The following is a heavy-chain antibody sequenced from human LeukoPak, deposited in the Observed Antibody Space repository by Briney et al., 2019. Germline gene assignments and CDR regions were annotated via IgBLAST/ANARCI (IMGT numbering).Heavy chain of an antibody. CDR2: IYYSGGT. Sequence: PSETLSLTCTVSGGSISSSSYYWGWIRQPPGKGLEWIGSIYYSGGTYYNPSLKSRVTISVDTSKNQFSLKLSSVTAADTAVYYCARDLAALCRTNGVCYTVDPWGQGTLSPSPQ. CDR1: GGSISSSSYY. V-gene: IGHV4-39*02. D-gene: IGHD2-8*01. J-gene: IGHJ5*02. CDR3: ARDLAALCRTNGVCYTVDP.